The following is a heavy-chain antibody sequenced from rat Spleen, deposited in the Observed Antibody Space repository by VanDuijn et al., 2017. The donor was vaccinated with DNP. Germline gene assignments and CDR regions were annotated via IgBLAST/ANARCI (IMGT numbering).Heavy chain of an antibody. J-gene: IGHJ2*01. V-gene: IGHV5-7*01. Sequence: EVQLVESGGGLVQPGRSLKLSCAASGFTFSDYAMAWVRQSLKKGLEWVATISYDGSSTYYRDSVKGRFTISRDNAKSTLYLQMDSLRSEDTATYYCARHEITTVVDYWGQGVMVTVSS. CDR1: GFTFSDYA. D-gene: IGHD1-1*01. CDR3: ARHEITTVVDY. CDR2: ISYDGSST.